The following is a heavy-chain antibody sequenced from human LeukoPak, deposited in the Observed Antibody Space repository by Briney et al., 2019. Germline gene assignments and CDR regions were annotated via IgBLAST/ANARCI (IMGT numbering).Heavy chain of an antibody. Sequence: SETLSLTCNVSGGSMNSYYWTWIRQPAGKGLEWIGRINPSGSTNYNPSLKSRVTMSVDTSKNQFSLNLTSVTAADTAAYYCVRDPPSRQFDPWGQGTLVTVSS. CDR3: VRDPPSRQFDP. J-gene: IGHJ5*02. V-gene: IGHV4-4*07. CDR2: INPSGST. CDR1: GGSMNSYY.